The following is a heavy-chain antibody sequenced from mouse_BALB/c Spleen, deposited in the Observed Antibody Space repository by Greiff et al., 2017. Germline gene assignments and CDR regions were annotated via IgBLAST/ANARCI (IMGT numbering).Heavy chain of an antibody. J-gene: IGHJ1*01. CDR2: ISSGGST. CDR3: ARGGYGYFDV. CDR1: GFTFSSYA. V-gene: IGHV5-6-5*01. Sequence: EVKVVESGGGLVKPGGSLKLSCAASGFTFSSYAMSWVRQTPEKRLEWVASISSGGSTYYPDSVKGRFTISRDNARNILYLQMSSLRSEDTAMYYCARGGYGYFDVWGAGTTVTVSS.